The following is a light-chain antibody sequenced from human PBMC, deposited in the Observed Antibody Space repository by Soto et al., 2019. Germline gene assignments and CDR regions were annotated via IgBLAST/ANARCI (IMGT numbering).Light chain of an antibody. J-gene: IGKJ1*01. V-gene: IGKV3-20*01. CDR1: QSVSSSY. Sequence: EIELTQSPATLSVSPGERATLSCRASQSVSSSYLAWYQQKPGQAPRFLIYGTSSRATGIPDRFSGSGSGTDFSLTISRLEPEDFAVYYCQQYGSSPQTLGQGTKVDIK. CDR2: GTS. CDR3: QQYGSSPQT.